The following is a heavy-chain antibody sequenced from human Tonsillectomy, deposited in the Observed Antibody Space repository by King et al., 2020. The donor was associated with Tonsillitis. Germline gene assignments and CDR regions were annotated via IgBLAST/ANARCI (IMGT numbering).Heavy chain of an antibody. Sequence: VQLVESGGGLVQPGGSLRLSCAASGLTFSTFAINWVRQAPGKGLEWVSRAHGDVESTFYATSVKGRFTISRDNSKNTGSLQMDSLSVEDLAIYFCAGNAIAGVTGPLDYWGQGTLVTVSA. CDR3: AGNAIAGVTGPLDY. CDR1: GLTFSTFA. J-gene: IGHJ4*02. CDR2: AHGDVEST. V-gene: IGHV3-23*04. D-gene: IGHD3-10*01.